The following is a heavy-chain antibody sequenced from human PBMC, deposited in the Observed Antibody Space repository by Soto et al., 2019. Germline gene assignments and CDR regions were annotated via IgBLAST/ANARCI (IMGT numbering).Heavy chain of an antibody. CDR1: VYSFSHYW. J-gene: IGHJ4*02. V-gene: IGHV5-51*01. D-gene: IGHD1-1*01. Sequence: PGESLKISCKGSVYSFSHYWIVWVRQLPGKCLEWMGMIYPDDSDTXXNPSFGGXXTISAYKSISTXYLQWXSLKSSDTAMYYCARHRYNDHWVQGTLVTVSS. CDR3: ARHRYNDH. CDR2: IYPDDSDT.